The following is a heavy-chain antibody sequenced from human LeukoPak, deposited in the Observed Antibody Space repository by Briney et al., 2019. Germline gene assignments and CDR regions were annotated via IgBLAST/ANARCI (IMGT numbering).Heavy chain of an antibody. CDR2: IIPIFGTA. Sequence: SVKVSCKASGGTFSSCAISWVRQAPGQGLEWMGRIIPIFGTANYAQKFQGRVTITTDESTSTAYMELSSLRSEDTAVYYCARPTTGYYLDYWGQGTLVTVSS. V-gene: IGHV1-69*05. CDR1: GGTFSSCA. D-gene: IGHD1-14*01. CDR3: ARPTTGYYLDY. J-gene: IGHJ4*02.